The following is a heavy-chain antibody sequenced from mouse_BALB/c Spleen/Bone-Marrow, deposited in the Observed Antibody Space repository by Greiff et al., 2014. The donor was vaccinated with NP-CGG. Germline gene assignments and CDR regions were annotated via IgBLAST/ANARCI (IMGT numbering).Heavy chain of an antibody. J-gene: IGHJ2*01. Sequence: VKLMESGAELMKPGASVKISCKATGYTFSTYWIEWVKQRPGHGLEWIGEILPGNGNTDYNEKFKGKATFTADTSSNTAYMQLSSLTSEDSAVFYCARHGSSGFDYWGQGTALTVSS. V-gene: IGHV1-9*01. CDR2: ILPGNGNT. CDR1: GYTFSTYW. CDR3: ARHGSSGFDY. D-gene: IGHD1-1*01.